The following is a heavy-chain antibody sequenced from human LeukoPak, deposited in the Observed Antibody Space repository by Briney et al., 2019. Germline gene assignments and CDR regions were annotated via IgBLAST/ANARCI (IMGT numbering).Heavy chain of an antibody. J-gene: IGHJ4*02. D-gene: IGHD5-24*01. CDR2: IKEDDSEI. V-gene: IGHV3-7*01. CDR3: GRLRSLDQ. CDR1: GFLFNKYW. Sequence: PGGSLRLSCAASGFLFNKYWMTWVRQAPGKGLEWVANIKEDDSEIYYVDSVKGRFTISRDNAKKSLYLHMSSRRVEDTAVYFCGRLRSLDQWGQGTLVTVSS.